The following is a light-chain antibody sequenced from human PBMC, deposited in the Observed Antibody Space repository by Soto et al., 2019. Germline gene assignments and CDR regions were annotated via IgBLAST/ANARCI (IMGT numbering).Light chain of an antibody. J-gene: IGLJ1*01. CDR3: AAWDDSLNGYV. Sequence: QSVLTQPPSASETPGQRVTISCSGSSSNIGINTVDWFQQLPGTAPKLLIYHNNQRPSGVPDRFSGSKSGSSASLAISGLQSEDVFYYYCAAWDDSLNGYVFGTGTKVTVL. CDR1: SSNIGINT. V-gene: IGLV1-44*01. CDR2: HNN.